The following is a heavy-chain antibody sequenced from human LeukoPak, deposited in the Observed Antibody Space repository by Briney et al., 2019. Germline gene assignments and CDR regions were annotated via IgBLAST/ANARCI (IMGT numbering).Heavy chain of an antibody. CDR3: ASPAAGTFGWFDP. J-gene: IGHJ5*02. Sequence: GASVKVSCKASGGTFSSYAISWVRQAPGQGLEWMGGIIPIFGTANYAQKFQGRVTITTDESTSTAYMELSSLRSEDTAVYYCASPAAGTFGWFDPWGQGTLVTVSS. CDR2: IIPIFGTA. D-gene: IGHD6-13*01. V-gene: IGHV1-69*05. CDR1: GGTFSSYA.